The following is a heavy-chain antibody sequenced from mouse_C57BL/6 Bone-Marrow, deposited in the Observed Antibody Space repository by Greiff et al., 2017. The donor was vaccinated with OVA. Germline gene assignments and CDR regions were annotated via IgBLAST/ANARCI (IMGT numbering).Heavy chain of an antibody. CDR1: GYSFTGYY. J-gene: IGHJ1*03. V-gene: IGHV1-42*01. Sequence: EVKVVESGPELVKPGASVKISCKASGYSFTGYYMNWVKQSPEKSLEWIGEINPSTGGTTYNQKFKAKATLTVDKSSSTAYMQLKSLTSEDSAVYYCARSYYGSSYWYFDVWGTGTTVTVSS. CDR2: INPSTGGT. D-gene: IGHD1-1*01. CDR3: ARSYYGSSYWYFDV.